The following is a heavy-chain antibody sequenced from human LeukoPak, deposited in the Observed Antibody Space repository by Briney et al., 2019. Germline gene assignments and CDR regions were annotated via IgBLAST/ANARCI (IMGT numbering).Heavy chain of an antibody. Sequence: SETLSLTCTVSGGSISSYYWSWIRQPAGKGLEWIGRIYNSGSTNYNTNYNPSPTSRVTMSVDTSKNQFSLKLNSVSAADTAVYFCARAIWYGSGTTAFDYWDQGTLVTVSP. CDR1: GGSISSYY. J-gene: IGHJ4*02. D-gene: IGHD3-10*01. CDR2: IYNSGST. CDR3: ARAIWYGSGTTAFDY. V-gene: IGHV4-4*07.